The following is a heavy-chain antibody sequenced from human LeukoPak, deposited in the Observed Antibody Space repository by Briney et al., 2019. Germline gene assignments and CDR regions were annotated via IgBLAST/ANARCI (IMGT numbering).Heavy chain of an antibody. Sequence: GGSLRLSCAASGFSFSSFAMTWVRQAPGKGLEWVSGIIDTGGATYYADSVKGRFTISRDNSKNTLFLQMNSLRAEDTAIYYCASTFPYCGGGSCALGGQGTLVTVSS. CDR1: GFSFSSFA. D-gene: IGHD2-15*01. CDR2: IIDTGGAT. CDR3: ASTFPYCGGGSCAL. J-gene: IGHJ4*02. V-gene: IGHV3-23*01.